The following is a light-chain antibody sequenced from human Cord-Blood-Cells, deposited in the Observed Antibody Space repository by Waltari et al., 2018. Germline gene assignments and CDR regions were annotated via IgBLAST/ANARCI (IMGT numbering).Light chain of an antibody. Sequence: QSALTQPASVSGSPGQSITISCTGTSSDVGGYNYVYWYQKHPGKAPKLMIYAVSNRPSGVSNRFSGSKSGNTASLTISGLQAEDEADYYCSSYTSSSTYVFGTGTKVTVL. CDR2: AVS. CDR1: SSDVGGYNY. V-gene: IGLV2-14*01. J-gene: IGLJ1*01. CDR3: SSYTSSSTYV.